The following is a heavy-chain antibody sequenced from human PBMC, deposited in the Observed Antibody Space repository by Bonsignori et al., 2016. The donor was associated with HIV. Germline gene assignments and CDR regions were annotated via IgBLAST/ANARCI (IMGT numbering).Heavy chain of an antibody. Sequence: WIRQPPGKGLEWVSGISGSDASTYYADSVKGRFTISRDNSKNTLYLQMNSLRAEDTAVYYCAKPLTGVGAFDIWGQGTMVTVSS. CDR3: AKPLTGVGAFDI. D-gene: IGHD7-27*01. V-gene: IGHV3-23*01. CDR2: ISGSDAST. J-gene: IGHJ3*02.